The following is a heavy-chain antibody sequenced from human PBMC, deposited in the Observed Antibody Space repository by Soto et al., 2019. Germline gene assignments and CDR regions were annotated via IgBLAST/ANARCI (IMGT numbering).Heavy chain of an antibody. V-gene: IGHV1-18*01. CDR2: ISPHKGDT. CDR3: ARDLDGSGSYFTNY. Sequence: ASVKVSCNTSGYTFSSIGISWVRQAPGQGLEWMGWISPHKGDTYYAQRLQGRVTMTTDTSTSTAYMELRSLRSDDTAVYFCARDLDGSGSYFTNYWGQGTLVTVSS. J-gene: IGHJ4*02. D-gene: IGHD3-10*01. CDR1: GYTFSSIG.